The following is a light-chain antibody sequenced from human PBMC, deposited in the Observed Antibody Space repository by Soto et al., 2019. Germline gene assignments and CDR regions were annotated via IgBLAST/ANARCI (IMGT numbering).Light chain of an antibody. CDR1: SSNIGAGYD. J-gene: IGLJ2*01. V-gene: IGLV1-40*01. CDR3: QSYDSSLSGSV. Sequence: QSVLTQPPSVSGAPGQRVIISCTGSSSNIGAGYDVHWYQQLPGTAPKLLIYGNTNRPSGVPDRISGSKSATSASLAITGLLAEDEGDYYCQSYDSSLSGSVFGGGTKLTVL. CDR2: GNT.